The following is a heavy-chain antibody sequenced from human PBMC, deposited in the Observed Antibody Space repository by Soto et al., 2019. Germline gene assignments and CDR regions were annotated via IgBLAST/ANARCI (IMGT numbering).Heavy chain of an antibody. Sequence: PSETLSLTCTVSGDSIIPYYWSWIRQPPGKGLEWIGYIFYSGSTSYNPSLKSRVTISVDTSKNQFSLNLYSLTSADTAVYYCGRDTGYSYGHYRWFDPWGQGALVTVSS. CDR2: IFYSGST. D-gene: IGHD5-18*01. J-gene: IGHJ5*02. CDR1: GDSIIPYY. V-gene: IGHV4-59*01. CDR3: GRDTGYSYGHYRWFDP.